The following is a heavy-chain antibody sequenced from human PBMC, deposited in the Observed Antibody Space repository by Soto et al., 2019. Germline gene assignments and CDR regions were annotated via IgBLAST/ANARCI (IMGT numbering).Heavy chain of an antibody. CDR3: ARGRYCLTGRCFPNWFDS. J-gene: IGHJ5*01. CDR2: IYKSATT. Sequence: SETLSLTCSVSGDSISNLDYFWAWIRQPPGQALEYIGYIYKSATTYYNPSFESRVAISVDTSKRQFSLNVTSVTAADTAVYFCARGRYCLTGRCFPNWFDSWGQGALVTVSS. V-gene: IGHV4-30-4*01. D-gene: IGHD7-27*01. CDR1: GDSISNLDYF.